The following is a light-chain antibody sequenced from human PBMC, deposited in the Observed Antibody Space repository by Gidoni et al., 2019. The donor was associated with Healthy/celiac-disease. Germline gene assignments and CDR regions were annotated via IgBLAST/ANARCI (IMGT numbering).Light chain of an antibody. V-gene: IGLV3-1*01. J-gene: IGLJ2*01. CDR3: QAWDSSTHVV. Sequence: SYELTQPPSVSVSPGQTASITCSGDKLGDKYACWYQQKQGQSPVLVIYQASKRPSGIPERFSGSNSGNTATLTISGTQAMDDADYYCQAWDSSTHVVFGGGTKLTVL. CDR2: QAS. CDR1: KLGDKY.